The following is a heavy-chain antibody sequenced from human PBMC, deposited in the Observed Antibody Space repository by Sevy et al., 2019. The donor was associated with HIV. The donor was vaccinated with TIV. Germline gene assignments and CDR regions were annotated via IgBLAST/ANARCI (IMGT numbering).Heavy chain of an antibody. V-gene: IGHV1-2*02. CDR3: VRDGRYYYDSSGYFYY. CDR1: GYTFTGYY. CDR2: INPNSGGT. Sequence: ASVKVSCKASGYTFTGYYMHWVRQAPGQGLEWMGWINPNSGGTNYAQKFQGRVTMTRDTSISTAYMELSRLRSDDTAVYYCVRDGRYYYDSSGYFYYWGQGTLVTVSS. D-gene: IGHD3-22*01. J-gene: IGHJ4*02.